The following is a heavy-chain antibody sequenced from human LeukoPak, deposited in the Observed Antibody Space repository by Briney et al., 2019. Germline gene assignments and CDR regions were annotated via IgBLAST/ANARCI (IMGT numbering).Heavy chain of an antibody. CDR1: GFAFSSYT. V-gene: IGHV3-23*01. CDR2: IVGGGGNT. CDR3: VKKTSYCDDCCPYYFDH. Sequence: GGSLRLSCAASGFAFSSYTMGRVRQAPGEGLDWVSTIVGGGGNTYYADSVKGRFTISRDNSKNTVYLQMNSLRAEDTAVHYCVKKTSYCDDCCPYYFDHWGQGTLVTVSS. D-gene: IGHD2-21*01. J-gene: IGHJ4*02.